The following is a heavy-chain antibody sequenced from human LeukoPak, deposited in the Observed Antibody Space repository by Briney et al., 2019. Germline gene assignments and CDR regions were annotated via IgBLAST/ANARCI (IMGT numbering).Heavy chain of an antibody. CDR1: GYSLSRGYY. CDR3: ASALQPYYYYDSGSISYFDY. D-gene: IGHD3-10*01. J-gene: IGHJ4*02. V-gene: IGHV4-38-2*02. Sequence: SETLSLTCTVSGYSLSRGYYWGWIRQPPGKGLEWIGSIYYGGSTYYNPSLKRRVAISGETSKNQFSLKLSPVTAADTAVSYCASALQPYYYYDSGSISYFDYWGQGTLVTVSS. CDR2: IYYGGST.